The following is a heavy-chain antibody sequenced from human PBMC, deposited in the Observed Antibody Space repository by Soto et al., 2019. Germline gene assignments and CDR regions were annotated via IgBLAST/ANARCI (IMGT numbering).Heavy chain of an antibody. V-gene: IGHV3-30*18. CDR1: GFTFSSYG. J-gene: IGHJ6*02. Sequence: QVQLVESGGGVVQPGRSLRLSCAASGFTFSSYGMHWVRQATGKGLEWVAVISYDGSNKYYADSVKGRFTISRDNSKNTLYLQMNSLRAEDTAVYYCAKEMGILNYYYYGMDVWGQGTTVTVSS. CDR3: AKEMGILNYYYYGMDV. D-gene: IGHD5-18*01. CDR2: ISYDGSNK.